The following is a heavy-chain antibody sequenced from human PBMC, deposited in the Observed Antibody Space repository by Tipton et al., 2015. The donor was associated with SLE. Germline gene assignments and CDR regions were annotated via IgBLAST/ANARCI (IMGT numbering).Heavy chain of an antibody. Sequence: TLSLTCTVSGGSVSSGSYYWSWIRQPPGKGLEWIGYIYYSGSTYYNPSLKSRVTISVDTSKNQFSLKLSSVTAADTAVYYCARGDYGDYPGAFDYWGQGTLVTVSS. D-gene: IGHD4-17*01. CDR2: IYYSGST. CDR1: GGSVSSGSYY. CDR3: ARGDYGDYPGAFDY. V-gene: IGHV4-31*03. J-gene: IGHJ4*02.